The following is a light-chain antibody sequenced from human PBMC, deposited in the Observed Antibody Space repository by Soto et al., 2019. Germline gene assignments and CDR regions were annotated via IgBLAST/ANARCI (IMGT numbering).Light chain of an antibody. V-gene: IGKV1-39*01. Sequence: DIQMTQSPSSLSASVGDRVTITCRASQTISNYLNWYQQKPGKAPKLLIYAASTLQSGVPSRFSGSESGTDSTLTIRSLQPEDFATYYCQQSYSTPLTFGGGTRLEI. CDR2: AAS. J-gene: IGKJ5*01. CDR3: QQSYSTPLT. CDR1: QTISNY.